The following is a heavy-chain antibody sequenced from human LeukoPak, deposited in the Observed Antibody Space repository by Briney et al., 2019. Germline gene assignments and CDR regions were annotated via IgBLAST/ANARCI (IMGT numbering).Heavy chain of an antibody. CDR3: ARVTSSGISP. V-gene: IGHV4-34*01. D-gene: IGHD3-10*01. CDR1: GGSFSGYY. J-gene: IGHJ5*02. Sequence: PSETLSLTCAVYGGSFSGYYWSWIRQPPGKGLEWIGEINHSGSTNYNPSLKSRVTISVDTSKNQFSLKLSSMTAADTAVYYCARVTSSGISPWGQGTLVTVSS. CDR2: INHSGST.